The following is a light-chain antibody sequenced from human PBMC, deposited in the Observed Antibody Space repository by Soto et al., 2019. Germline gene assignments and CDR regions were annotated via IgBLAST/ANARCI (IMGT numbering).Light chain of an antibody. V-gene: IGKV3-15*01. CDR3: QQYNDWPLT. CDR2: GAS. CDR1: QSLSFN. J-gene: IGKJ1*01. Sequence: EIVMTQSPATLSVSPGERATLSCRASQSLSFNLAWYQQKPGQAPRLLIYGASTRATGIPARFSGSGSGTEFTLTISSLQSEDFALYYCQQYNDWPLTFGQGTKVDIK.